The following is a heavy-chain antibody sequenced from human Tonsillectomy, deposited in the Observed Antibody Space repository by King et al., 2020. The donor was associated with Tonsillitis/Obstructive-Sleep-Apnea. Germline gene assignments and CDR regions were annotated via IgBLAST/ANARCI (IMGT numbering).Heavy chain of an antibody. D-gene: IGHD1-26*01. CDR1: GFTFSSYG. CDR2: ISYDGSNK. CDR3: AKEGYSGSYYFDY. V-gene: IGHV3-30*18. J-gene: IGHJ4*02. Sequence: VQLVESGGGVVQPGRSLRLSCAASGFTFSSYGMHWVRQAPGEGLEWVAVISYDGSNKYYADSVKGRFTISRDNSKNTLYLQMNSLRAEDTAVYYCAKEGYSGSYYFDYWGQGTLVTVSS.